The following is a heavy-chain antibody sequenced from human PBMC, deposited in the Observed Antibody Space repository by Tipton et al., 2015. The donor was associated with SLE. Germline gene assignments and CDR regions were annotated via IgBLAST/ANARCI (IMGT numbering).Heavy chain of an antibody. CDR2: INWNGGST. CDR1: GFTFDDYG. Sequence: SLRLSCAASGFTFDDYGMSWVRQAPGKGLEWVSGINWNGGSTAYADSVKGRFTISRDNAKNPLYLQMNSLRVEDTAVYFCAGDDYASGITWGQGTLVTVSS. V-gene: IGHV3-20*04. CDR3: AGDDYASGIT. J-gene: IGHJ5*02. D-gene: IGHD3-10*01.